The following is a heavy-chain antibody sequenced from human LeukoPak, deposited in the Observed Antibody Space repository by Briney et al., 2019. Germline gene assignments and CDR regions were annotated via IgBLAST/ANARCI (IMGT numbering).Heavy chain of an antibody. D-gene: IGHD4-23*01. V-gene: IGHV4-34*01. J-gene: IGHJ2*01. CDR3: ARGVTLYYYFDL. Sequence: SQTLSLTCAVYGGSLSGYYWSWFRQPPGKGLEWIGEMHYTGATNYSPSLKSRVTISAGTSKNQFSLKVNSVTAADTAVYYCARGVTLYYYFDLWGRGTLVTVSS. CDR1: GGSLSGYY. CDR2: MHYTGAT.